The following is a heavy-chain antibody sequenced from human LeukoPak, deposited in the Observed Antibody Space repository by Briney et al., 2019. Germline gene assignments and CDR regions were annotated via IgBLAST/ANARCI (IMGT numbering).Heavy chain of an antibody. CDR1: GASINSYW. CDR3: AKVLTAAGLDL. V-gene: IGHV4-59*08. CDR2: IHHSGGT. J-gene: IGHJ5*02. Sequence: SETLSLTCSVSGASINSYWWSWIRQPPGGGLEWIAYIHHSGGTNYNPSLKSRVTISLDTSKNQVSLMLTSVTAADTAFYYCAKVLTAAGLDLWGQGILVTVSS. D-gene: IGHD6-25*01.